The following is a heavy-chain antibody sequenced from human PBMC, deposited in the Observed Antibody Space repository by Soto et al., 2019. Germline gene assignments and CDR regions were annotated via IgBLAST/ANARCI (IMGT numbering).Heavy chain of an antibody. D-gene: IGHD1-26*01. V-gene: IGHV3-53*02. CDR1: GFTVSTYN. CDR3: AMKLSGAVQGWAYGMDV. CDR2: TYSGGST. J-gene: IGHJ6*02. Sequence: EVHLVESGGGLMQPGGSLRLSCAASGFTVSTYNMIWVRQAPVKGLEWVSVTYSGGSTQYADSVKGRFTVSRDNSKNTLYLQMSSLRDEDTAVYYCAMKLSGAVQGWAYGMDVWGRGTTVTVSS.